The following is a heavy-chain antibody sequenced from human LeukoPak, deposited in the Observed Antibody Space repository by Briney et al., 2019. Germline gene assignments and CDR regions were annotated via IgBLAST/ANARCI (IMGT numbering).Heavy chain of an antibody. Sequence: GSLRLSCAASGFTFSSYAMSWVRQAPGKGPEWVSVIYSGGSTYYADSVKGRFTISRHNSKNTLYLQMNSLRAEDTAVYYCAREDGSGSYGYWGQGTLVTVSS. CDR1: GFTFSSYA. CDR3: AREDGSGSYGY. D-gene: IGHD3-10*01. CDR2: IYSGGST. V-gene: IGHV3-53*04. J-gene: IGHJ4*02.